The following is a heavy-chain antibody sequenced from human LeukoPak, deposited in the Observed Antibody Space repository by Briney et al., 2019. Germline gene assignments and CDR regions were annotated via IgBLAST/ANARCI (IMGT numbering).Heavy chain of an antibody. CDR3: ARLGWDVVVPAAISWFDP. J-gene: IGHJ5*02. Sequence: SETLSLTCAVYGGSFSGYYWSWIRQPPGKGLEWIGEINHSGSTNYNPSLKSRVTISVDTSKNQFSLKLSSVTAADTAVYYCARLGWDVVVPAAISWFDPWGQGTLVTVSS. D-gene: IGHD2-2*02. V-gene: IGHV4-34*01. CDR2: INHSGST. CDR1: GGSFSGYY.